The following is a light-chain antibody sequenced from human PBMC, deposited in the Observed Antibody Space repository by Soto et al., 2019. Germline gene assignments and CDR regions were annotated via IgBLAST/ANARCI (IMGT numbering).Light chain of an antibody. CDR2: DAS. CDR1: QSISSW. J-gene: IGKJ1*01. V-gene: IGKV1-5*01. CDR3: QQYNVYPLT. Sequence: DIQMTQSPSTRSASAGDRVTITFRASQSISSWLAWYQQKPGKAPKLLIYDASSLESGVPSRFSGSGSGTEFTLTIGSLQPDDFATYYCQQYNVYPLTFGQGTKVDIK.